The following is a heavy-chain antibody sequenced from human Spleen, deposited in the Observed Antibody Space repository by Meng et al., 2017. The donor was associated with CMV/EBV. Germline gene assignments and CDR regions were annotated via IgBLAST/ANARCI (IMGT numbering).Heavy chain of an antibody. CDR1: GGTFSSYA. Sequence: SVKVSCKASGGTFSSYAISWVRQAPGQGLEWMGGIIPIFGTANYAQKFQGRVTMVSDTSISTAYMEVSRLRSDDTALYYCAREGATRPSQGFDYWGRGTLVTVSS. D-gene: IGHD6-6*01. V-gene: IGHV1-69*05. CDR2: IIPIFGTA. CDR3: AREGATRPSQGFDY. J-gene: IGHJ4*02.